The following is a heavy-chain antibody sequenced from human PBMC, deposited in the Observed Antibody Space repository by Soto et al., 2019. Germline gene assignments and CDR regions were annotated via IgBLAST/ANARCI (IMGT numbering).Heavy chain of an antibody. Sequence: QVQLVQSGAEVRKPGSSVKVSCRSSGGIFTASAISWVRQAPGQGPEWMGGVIPMFGTANYPQRFQGRVTINADQSTNPIYMQPSSLRSEGPGVYFCAVGFKLDYYRLAVWGQGTTVTVSS. V-gene: IGHV1-69*01. J-gene: IGHJ6*02. CDR2: VIPMFGTA. D-gene: IGHD3-10*01. CDR1: GGIFTASA. CDR3: AVGFKLDYYRLAV.